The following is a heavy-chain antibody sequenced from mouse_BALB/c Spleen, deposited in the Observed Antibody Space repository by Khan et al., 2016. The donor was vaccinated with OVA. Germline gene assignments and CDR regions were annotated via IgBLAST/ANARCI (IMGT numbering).Heavy chain of an antibody. CDR1: GFSFSSYS. J-gene: IGHJ2*01. CDR3: TGQRGYSGSSPYFDY. CDR2: ISSGGSYT. V-gene: IGHV5-6-4*01. D-gene: IGHD1-1*01. Sequence: EVKLVESGGGLVRPGGSLKLSCAASGFSFSSYSMSWVRQTPEKRLEWVATISSGGSYTYYPDSVKGRFTISRDNAKNTQHLQVNSLRSEDTAMYYCTGQRGYSGSSPYFDYWGQGTTLTVSS.